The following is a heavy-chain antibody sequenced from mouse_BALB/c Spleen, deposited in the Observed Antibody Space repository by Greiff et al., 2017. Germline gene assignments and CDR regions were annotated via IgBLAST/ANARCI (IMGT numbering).Heavy chain of an antibody. Sequence: EVQLQESGGGLVKPGGSLKLSCAASGFTFSSYAMSWVRQSPEKRLEWVAEISSGGSYTYYPDTVTGRFTISRDNAKNTLYLEMSSLRSEDTAMYYCAREGTTPFAYWGQGTLVTVSA. CDR2: ISSGGSYT. D-gene: IGHD1-1*01. V-gene: IGHV5-9-4*01. J-gene: IGHJ3*01. CDR3: AREGTTPFAY. CDR1: GFTFSSYA.